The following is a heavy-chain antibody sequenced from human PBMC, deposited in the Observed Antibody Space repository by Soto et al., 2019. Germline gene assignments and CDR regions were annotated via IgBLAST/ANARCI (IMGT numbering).Heavy chain of an antibody. CDR2: IYYSGST. CDR1: GGSISSYY. Sequence: SETLSLTCTVSGGSISSYYWSWIRQPPGKGLEWIGYIYYSGSTNYNPSLKSRVTISVDTSKNQFSLKLSSVTAADTAVYYCARVVLGYSSGWNFDYWGQGTLVTVSS. CDR3: ARVVLGYSSGWNFDY. D-gene: IGHD6-19*01. V-gene: IGHV4-59*08. J-gene: IGHJ4*02.